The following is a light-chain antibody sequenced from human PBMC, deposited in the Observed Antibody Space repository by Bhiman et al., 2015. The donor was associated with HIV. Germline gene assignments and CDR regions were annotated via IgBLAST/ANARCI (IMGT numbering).Light chain of an antibody. CDR1: SSNIGNNY. V-gene: IGLV1-51*02. CDR3: GTWDSSLSAGGV. CDR2: ENN. Sequence: QSLLTQPPSVSAASGQKVTISCSGSSSNIGNNYVSWYQQLPGTAPKLLIYENNKRPSGIPDRFSGSKSGTSATLGITGLQTGDEADYYCGTWDSSLSAGGVFGTGTKVTVL. J-gene: IGLJ1*01.